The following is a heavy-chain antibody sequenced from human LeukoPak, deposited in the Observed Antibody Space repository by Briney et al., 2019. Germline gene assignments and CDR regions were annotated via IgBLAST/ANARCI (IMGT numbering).Heavy chain of an antibody. D-gene: IGHD3-22*01. CDR2: IASSGTTK. J-gene: IGHJ4*02. Sequence: GGSLRLSCAVSRFPFSVYEMNWVRQAPGKGLEWVSNIASSGTTKYYADSVKGRFSISRDNAKSSLYLQMNSLRVEDTAVYYCARDDDSSGYFDYWGQGTLVTVSS. V-gene: IGHV3-48*03. CDR3: ARDDDSSGYFDY. CDR1: RFPFSVYE.